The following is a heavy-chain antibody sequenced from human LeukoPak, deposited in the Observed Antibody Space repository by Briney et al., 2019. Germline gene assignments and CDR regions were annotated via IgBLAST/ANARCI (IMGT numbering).Heavy chain of an antibody. V-gene: IGHV5-51*01. J-gene: IGHJ3*02. CDR1: GYSFTSYW. Sequence: PGESLKISCKGSGYSFTSYWIGWVRQMPGKGLEWMGIIYPGDSDTRYSPSFQGQVTISADKSISTAHLQWSSLKASDTAMYYCATPTYSSSWYVGAFDIWGQGTMVTVSS. CDR3: ATPTYSSSWYVGAFDI. D-gene: IGHD6-13*01. CDR2: IYPGDSDT.